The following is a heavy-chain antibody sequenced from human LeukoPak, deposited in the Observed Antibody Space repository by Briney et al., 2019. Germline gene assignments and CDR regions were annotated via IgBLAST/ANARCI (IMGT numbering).Heavy chain of an antibody. CDR1: GASINSHY. V-gene: IGHV4-59*08. J-gene: IGHJ4*02. D-gene: IGHD1-26*01. CDR3: ARHRVSGSSYSALDY. CDR2: ISYSGST. Sequence: SETLSLTCTVSGASINSHYWSWIRQPPGKGLEWIGYISYSGSTNYNPSLKSRVIISVDTSKTRFSPNLSSVTAADTAFYYCARHRVSGSSYSALDYWGQGTLVSVSS.